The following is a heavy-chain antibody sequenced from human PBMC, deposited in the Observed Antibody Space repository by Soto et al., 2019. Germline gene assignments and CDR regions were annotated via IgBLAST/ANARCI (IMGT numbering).Heavy chain of an antibody. CDR3: ARCYDFEWVASPAAKNWFDP. Sequence: GGSLRLSCAASGFTFSSYWMSWVRQAPGKGLEWVANIKQDGSEKYYVDSVKGRFTISRDNAKNSLYLQMNSLRAEDTAVYYCARCYDFEWVASPAAKNWFDPWGQGTLVTVSS. CDR1: GFTFSSYW. D-gene: IGHD3-3*01. J-gene: IGHJ5*02. CDR2: IKQDGSEK. V-gene: IGHV3-7*01.